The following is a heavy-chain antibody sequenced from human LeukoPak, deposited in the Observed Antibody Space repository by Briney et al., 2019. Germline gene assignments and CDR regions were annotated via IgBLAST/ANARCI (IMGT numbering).Heavy chain of an antibody. V-gene: IGHV3-53*01. Sequence: PGGSLRLSCAASGFTVSSNYMSWVRQAPGKGLEWVSVIYSGGSTYYADSVKGRFTISRDNAKNSLYVQMNSLRAEDTAVYYCAELGITMIGGVWGKGTTVTISS. D-gene: IGHD3-10*02. CDR3: AELGITMIGGV. CDR2: IYSGGST. CDR1: GFTVSSNY. J-gene: IGHJ6*04.